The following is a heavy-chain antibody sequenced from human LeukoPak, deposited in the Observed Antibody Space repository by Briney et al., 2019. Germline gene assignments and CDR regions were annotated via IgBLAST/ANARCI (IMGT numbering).Heavy chain of an antibody. Sequence: GGSLRLSCPASGFTFRTYFMNWVRQAPEKGLEWVSYIGGSGSFIHYAESVTGRFTISRDNAENSLYLEMKSLRAEDTAVYYCAKVVVDRSSWGHGNNWFDPWGQGTLVTVSS. CDR3: AKVVVDRSSWGHGNNWFDP. V-gene: IGHV3-48*01. CDR2: IGGSGSFI. D-gene: IGHD6-13*01. CDR1: GFTFRTYF. J-gene: IGHJ5*02.